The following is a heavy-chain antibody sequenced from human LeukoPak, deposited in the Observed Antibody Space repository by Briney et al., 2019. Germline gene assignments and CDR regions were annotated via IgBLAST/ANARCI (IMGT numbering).Heavy chain of an antibody. J-gene: IGHJ5*02. CDR3: VRDSYHNDSSAYRFPNWFDP. CDR1: GGSISSSSYY. CDR2: IYYSGST. V-gene: IGHV4-39*02. Sequence: SETLSLTCIVSGGSISSSSYYWGWIRQPPGKGLEWIGSIYYSGSTYYNPSLKSRVTISVDTSKNQFSLKLSSVTTADTAVYYCVRDSYHNDSSAYRFPNWFDPWGQGKLVTVSS. D-gene: IGHD3-22*01.